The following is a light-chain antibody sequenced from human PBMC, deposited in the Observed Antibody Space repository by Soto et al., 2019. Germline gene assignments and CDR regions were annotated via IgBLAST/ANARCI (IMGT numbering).Light chain of an antibody. V-gene: IGLV2-8*01. CDR1: SSDVGGYNY. CDR3: SSYAGSNNWN. CDR2: EVS. Sequence: QSALTQPPSASGSPGQSVTISCTGTSSDVGGYNYVSWYQQHPGKAPKLMIYEVSKRPSGVPDRFSGYKSGNTASLTVSGLQSECEADYYCSSYAGSNNWNFGTGTKLTVL. J-gene: IGLJ1*01.